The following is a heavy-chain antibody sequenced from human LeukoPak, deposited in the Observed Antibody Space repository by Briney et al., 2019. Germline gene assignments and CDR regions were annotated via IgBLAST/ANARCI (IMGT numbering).Heavy chain of an antibody. V-gene: IGHV3-30*02. D-gene: IGHD3-22*01. CDR2: IRYDGTDK. Sequence: GGSLRLSCAASGFTFSSFCMHWVRQAPGKGLEWVALIRYDGTDKYYADSVKGRFTISRDNSKNTLYLQMNSLRPEDTAVYYCAPRLMVITAPFDYWGQGTLVTVSS. J-gene: IGHJ4*02. CDR3: APRLMVITAPFDY. CDR1: GFTFSSFC.